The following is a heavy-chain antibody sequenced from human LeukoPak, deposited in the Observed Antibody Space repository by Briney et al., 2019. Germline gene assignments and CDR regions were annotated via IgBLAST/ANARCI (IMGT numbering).Heavy chain of an antibody. Sequence: PSETLSLTCTVSRGSISSYYWSWIRQSPGKGLEWIGYVSDRGGTNYNPSLKSRVTISVDTSKNQFSLKLTSVTAADTAVYYCARSVYTTSSYPYFFDYWGQGTLVTVSS. D-gene: IGHD6-6*01. CDR1: RGSISSYY. V-gene: IGHV4-59*01. J-gene: IGHJ4*02. CDR3: ARSVYTTSSYPYFFDY. CDR2: VSDRGGT.